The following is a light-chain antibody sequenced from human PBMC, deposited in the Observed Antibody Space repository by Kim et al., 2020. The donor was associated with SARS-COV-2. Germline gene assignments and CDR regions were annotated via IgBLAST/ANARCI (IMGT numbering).Light chain of an antibody. CDR3: QQYAADYT. CDR1: HALAYNQ. J-gene: IGKJ2*01. CDR2: SAS. Sequence: EIVLTQPPGRLSLSPGERATLSCRSSHALAYNQLAWYQQRRGQAPRLLIHSASRRATGIPDRFSGGGSGTDFTLTISRLEPEDFAIYFCQQYAADYTFGQGTKLEI. V-gene: IGKV3-20*01.